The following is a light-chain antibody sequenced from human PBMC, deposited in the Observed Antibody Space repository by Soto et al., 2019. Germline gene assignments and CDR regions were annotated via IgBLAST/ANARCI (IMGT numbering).Light chain of an antibody. Sequence: DIQMTQSPSTLSASVGDSVTITCRASQSISRWLAWYQQKPGRAPKLLIYGGSYLQIDVPSRFSGSGSGTDFTLTISSLQPEDFATYYCQQSYSTPTFGQGTKV. J-gene: IGKJ1*01. CDR1: QSISRW. V-gene: IGKV1-39*01. CDR2: GGS. CDR3: QQSYSTPT.